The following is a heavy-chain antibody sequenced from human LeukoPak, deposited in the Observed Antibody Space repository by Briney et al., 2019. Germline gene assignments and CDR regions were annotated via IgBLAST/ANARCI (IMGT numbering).Heavy chain of an antibody. D-gene: IGHD5-18*01. CDR1: GGSISSYY. J-gene: IGHJ4*02. V-gene: IGHV4-59*01. CDR3: ARGPHTAMVADYFDY. CDR2: IYYSGST. Sequence: TSRTLSLTCTVSGGSISSYYRSWIRQPPGKGLEWIGYIYYSGSTNYNPSLKSRVTISVDTSKNQFSLKLSSVTAADTAVYYCARGPHTAMVADYFDYWGQGTLVTVSS.